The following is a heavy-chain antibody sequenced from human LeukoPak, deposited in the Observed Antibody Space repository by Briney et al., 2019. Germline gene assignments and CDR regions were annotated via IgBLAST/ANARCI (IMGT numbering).Heavy chain of an antibody. CDR2: ISGSSGII. Sequence: GGSLRLSCAASGFTFSSYAMHWVRQAPGKGLGWVSYISGSSGIIDYADSVRGRFTISRDNAKNSLYLQMNSLRAEDTAVYYCARDGGSGYSYVYYWGQGTLVTVSS. CDR1: GFTFSSYA. V-gene: IGHV3-48*01. J-gene: IGHJ4*02. CDR3: ARDGGSGYSYVYY. D-gene: IGHD5-18*01.